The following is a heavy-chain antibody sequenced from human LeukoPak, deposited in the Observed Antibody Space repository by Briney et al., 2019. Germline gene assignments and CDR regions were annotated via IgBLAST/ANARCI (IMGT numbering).Heavy chain of an antibody. CDR2: ISSSSSYI. Sequence: GGSLRLSCAASGFTFSSYSMNWVRQAPGKGLEWVSSISSSSSYIYYADSVKGRFTISRDNAKNSLYLQMNSLRAEDTAEYYCATDPIAAAVSSYWGQGTLVTVSS. CDR3: ATDPIAAAVSSY. CDR1: GFTFSSYS. J-gene: IGHJ4*02. V-gene: IGHV3-21*01. D-gene: IGHD6-13*01.